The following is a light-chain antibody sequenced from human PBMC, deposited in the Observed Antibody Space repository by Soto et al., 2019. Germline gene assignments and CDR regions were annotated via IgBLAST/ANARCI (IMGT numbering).Light chain of an antibody. J-gene: IGKJ4*01. Sequence: EVVLTQSPATLSLSPGERATLSCRASQSVSSYLAWYQQKPGQAPRLLIYDASTRATDIPARFSVSGSGTDFTLIVSSIEPEDFAVYYCQHRSSWPPRVTFGGGTSVQIK. CDR1: QSVSSY. CDR3: QHRSSWPPRVT. CDR2: DAS. V-gene: IGKV3-11*01.